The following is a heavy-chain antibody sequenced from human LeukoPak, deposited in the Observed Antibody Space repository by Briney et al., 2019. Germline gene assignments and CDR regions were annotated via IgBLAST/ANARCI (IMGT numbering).Heavy chain of an antibody. Sequence: PGGSLRLSCAASGFMFSNYDMHWVRQAPGKGLEYVSHISADGGSTYYAISVKGRFTISRDNSKNTLYLQMGSLRAEDMAVYYCAGGRGYIYGSDSWGQGTLVTVSS. V-gene: IGHV3-64*01. CDR3: AGGRGYIYGSDS. J-gene: IGHJ5*01. CDR2: ISADGGST. D-gene: IGHD5-18*01. CDR1: GFMFSNYD.